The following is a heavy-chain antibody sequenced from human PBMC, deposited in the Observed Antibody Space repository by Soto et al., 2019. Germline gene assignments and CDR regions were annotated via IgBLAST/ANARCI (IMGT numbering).Heavy chain of an antibody. CDR1: GFSLSTSGMC. J-gene: IGHJ6*02. V-gene: IGHV2-70*01. D-gene: IGHD6-13*01. Sequence: SGPTLVNPTQTLTLTCTFSGFSLSTSGMCVSWIRQPPGKALEWLALIDWDDDKYYSTSLKTRLTISKDTSKNQVVLTMTNMDPVDTATYYRAPIRAQYSSRYYYYYGMDVWGQGTTVTVSS. CDR2: IDWDDDK. CDR3: APIRAQYSSRYYYYYGMDV.